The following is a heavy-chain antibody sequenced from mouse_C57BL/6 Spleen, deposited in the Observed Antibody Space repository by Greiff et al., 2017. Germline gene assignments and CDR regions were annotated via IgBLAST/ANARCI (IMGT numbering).Heavy chain of an antibody. Sequence: QVQLQQPGTELVKPGASVKLSCKASGYTFTIYWMHWVKQRPGQGLEWIGNINPSNGGTNYNEKFKSKATLTVDKSSSTAYMQLSSLTSEDSAVYYCAREETAQAPFAYWGQGTLVTVSA. D-gene: IGHD3-2*02. V-gene: IGHV1-53*01. J-gene: IGHJ3*01. CDR1: GYTFTIYW. CDR2: INPSNGGT. CDR3: AREETAQAPFAY.